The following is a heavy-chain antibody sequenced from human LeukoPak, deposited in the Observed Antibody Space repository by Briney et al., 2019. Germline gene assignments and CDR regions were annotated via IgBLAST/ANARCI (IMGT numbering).Heavy chain of an antibody. Sequence: GGSLRLSRAASGFIFSGSAMHWARQASGKGLEWVGRIRSKANSYPTAYAPSLKGRVTISRDDSKNTAYLQLNSLKTDGPAVYYCTYYYYGSGSYLFWGQGTLVTVSS. CDR1: GFIFSGSA. D-gene: IGHD3-10*01. CDR3: TYYYYGSGSYLF. V-gene: IGHV3-73*01. CDR2: IRSKANSYPT. J-gene: IGHJ4*02.